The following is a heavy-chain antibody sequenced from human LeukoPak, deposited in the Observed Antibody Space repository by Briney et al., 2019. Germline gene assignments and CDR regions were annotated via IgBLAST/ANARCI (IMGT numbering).Heavy chain of an antibody. CDR3: ARRHLWLDY. J-gene: IGHJ4*02. CDR2: IYHSGST. Sequence: SETLSLTCTVSGYSISSGYYWGWIRQPPGKGLEWIGSIYHSGSTYYNPSLKSRVTISVDTSKNQFSLKLSSVTAADTAVYYCARRHLWLDYWGQGTLVTVSS. CDR1: GYSISSGYY. V-gene: IGHV4-38-2*02. D-gene: IGHD5-18*01.